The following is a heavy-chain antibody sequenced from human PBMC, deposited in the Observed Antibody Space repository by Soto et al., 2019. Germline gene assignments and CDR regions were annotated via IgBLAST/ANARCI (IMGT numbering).Heavy chain of an antibody. CDR2: ISRSSSNI. V-gene: IGHV3-21*01. Sequence: EVQLVESGGGLVKPGGSLRLSCAASGFSITNYSMNWVRQAPGKGLEWVSSISRSSSNIYNADSVKGRFTISRDNAKNELYLNMNSMRDGDTDVYYCARDLKVVDTNSYYYYGMDVWGQGTTVTVSS. CDR3: ARDLKVVDTNSYYYYGMDV. J-gene: IGHJ6*02. D-gene: IGHD3-22*01. CDR1: GFSITNYS.